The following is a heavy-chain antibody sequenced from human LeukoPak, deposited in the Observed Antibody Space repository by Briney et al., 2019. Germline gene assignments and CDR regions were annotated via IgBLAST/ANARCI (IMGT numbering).Heavy chain of an antibody. Sequence: ASVKVSCKPSGYRFSNYDINWVRQASGQGLEWMGWIHPTSSKTAYSQKLLPKFQGRLTITRDTSINTAYMELSSLTSDDTAVYYCARDEEGGYCSSTSCSTFDYWGQGTLVTVSS. CDR1: GYRFSNYD. D-gene: IGHD2-2*01. CDR3: ARDEEGGYCSSTSCSTFDY. CDR2: IHPTSSKT. J-gene: IGHJ4*02. V-gene: IGHV1-8*03.